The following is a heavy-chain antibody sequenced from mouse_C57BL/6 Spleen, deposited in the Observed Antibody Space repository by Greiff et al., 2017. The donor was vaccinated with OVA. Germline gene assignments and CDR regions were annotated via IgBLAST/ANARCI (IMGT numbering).Heavy chain of an antibody. Sequence: QVQLQQPGAELVKPGASVKLSCKASGYTFTSYWMHWVKQRPGRGLEWIGTIDPNSGGTKYNEKFKSKATLTVDKPSSTAYMQLSSLTSEDSAVYYCARDGSSYRWYFDVWGTGTTVTVSS. V-gene: IGHV1-72*01. J-gene: IGHJ1*03. CDR3: ARDGSSYRWYFDV. CDR1: GYTFTSYW. CDR2: IDPNSGGT. D-gene: IGHD1-1*01.